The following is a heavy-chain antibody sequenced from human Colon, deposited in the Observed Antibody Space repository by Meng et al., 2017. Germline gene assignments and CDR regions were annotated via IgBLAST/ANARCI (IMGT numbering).Heavy chain of an antibody. D-gene: IGHD2/OR15-2a*01. CDR2: IKRKADGETV. CDR3: ATDLVLASFYQY. CDR1: GGSLRGYY. J-gene: IGHJ4*02. V-gene: IGHV3-15*01. Sequence: VQLQQWGAGLLKPSETLSLTCAVYGGSLRGYYWAWIRQAPGKGLEWVGRIKRKADGETVEYAASVKDRFIISRDNSEDTVYLQMNSLKAEDTAIYYCATDLVLASFYQYWGQGTLVTVSS.